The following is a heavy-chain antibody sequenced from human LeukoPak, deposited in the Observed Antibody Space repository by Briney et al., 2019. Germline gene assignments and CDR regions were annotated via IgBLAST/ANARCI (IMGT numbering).Heavy chain of an antibody. J-gene: IGHJ4*02. CDR1: GFTFSGYA. D-gene: IGHD1-26*01. V-gene: IGHV3-21*01. Sequence: PGGSLRLSCTASGFTFSGYAMSWVRQAPGKGLEGVSSISSSSSYIYYADSVKGRFTISRDNAKNSLYLQMNSLRAEDTAVYYCARDGGPIVGATEVNYWGQGTLVTVSS. CDR2: ISSSSSYI. CDR3: ARDGGPIVGATEVNY.